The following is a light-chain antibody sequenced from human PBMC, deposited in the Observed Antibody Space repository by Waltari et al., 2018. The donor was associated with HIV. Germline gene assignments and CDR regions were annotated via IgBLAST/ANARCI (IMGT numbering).Light chain of an antibody. CDR1: QGISSY. CDR3: QQLNNYPIT. J-gene: IGKJ5*01. Sequence: DIQLTQSPSFLSASVGDRVTITCRASQGISSYLAWYQQIPGKAPKLLIYAASTLHSGVPSRFSASGSGTEFTLTISSLQPEDFATYYCQQLNNYPITFGQGTRLEIK. CDR2: AAS. V-gene: IGKV1-9*01.